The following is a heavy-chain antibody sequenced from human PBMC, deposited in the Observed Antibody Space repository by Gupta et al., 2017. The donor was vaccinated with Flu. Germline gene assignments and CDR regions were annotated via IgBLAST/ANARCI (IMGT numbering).Heavy chain of an antibody. Sequence: QVQLVESGGGVVQPGRSLRLSCSASGLPFSSYGMPGVRPAPGKGLEWVAVIWYDGSNKYYADSVKGRFTISRDNSKNTRYLQMNSLRAEDTAVYYCARWGRDNNRIGRDAFDIWGQGTMVTVSS. J-gene: IGHJ3*02. V-gene: IGHV3-33*01. CDR3: ARWGRDNNRIGRDAFDI. CDR2: IWYDGSNK. CDR1: GLPFSSYG. D-gene: IGHD2-15*01.